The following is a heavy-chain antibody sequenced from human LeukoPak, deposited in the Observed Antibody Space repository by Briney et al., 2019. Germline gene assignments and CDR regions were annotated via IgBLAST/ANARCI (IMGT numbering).Heavy chain of an antibody. Sequence: PGGSLRLSCVASDFTFPNYAMTWVRLAPGKGLEWVSSIGGSGSNTNYADSVRGRFTVSRDNSKNTLYLQMNSLRAEDTAVYYCAKDRISSWVTRISYFDYWGQRTLVTVSS. D-gene: IGHD2-21*02. CDR2: IGGSGSNT. CDR1: DFTFPNYA. V-gene: IGHV3-23*01. J-gene: IGHJ4*02. CDR3: AKDRISSWVTRISYFDY.